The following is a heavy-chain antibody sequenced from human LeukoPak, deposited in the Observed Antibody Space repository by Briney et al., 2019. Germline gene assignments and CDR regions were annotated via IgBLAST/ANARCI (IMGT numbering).Heavy chain of an antibody. CDR2: IYYSGST. CDR3: ARAPRDYYFDY. J-gene: IGHJ4*02. V-gene: IGHV4-59*08. D-gene: IGHD5-24*01. CDR1: GGSISSYC. Sequence: SETLSLTCTVSGGSISSYCWSWIRQPPGKGLEWIGYIYYSGSTNYNPSLKSRVTISVDTSKNQFSLKLSSVTAADTAVYYCARAPRDYYFDYWGQGTLVTVSS.